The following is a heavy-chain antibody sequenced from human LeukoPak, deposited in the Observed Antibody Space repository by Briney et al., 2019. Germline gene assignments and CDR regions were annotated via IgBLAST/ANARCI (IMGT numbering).Heavy chain of an antibody. D-gene: IGHD2-15*01. CDR3: ASKGAGHCYDASCMGSFDL. V-gene: IGHV1-2*02. CDR2: INPNTGDT. Sequence: ASVKVSFTASGYPFIDYYLHWVRQAPGQGLEWMGCINPNTGDTNSAQNFQGRVIMTRDTSITTAYMELSRLESDDTALYYCASKGAGHCYDASCMGSFDLWGQGTTVAVSS. J-gene: IGHJ3*01. CDR1: GYPFIDYY.